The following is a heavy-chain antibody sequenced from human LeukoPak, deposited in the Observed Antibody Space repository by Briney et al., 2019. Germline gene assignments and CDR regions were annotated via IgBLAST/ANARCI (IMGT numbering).Heavy chain of an antibody. J-gene: IGHJ5*02. CDR3: AKDPYRSSGQKKNWFDP. CDR1: GFTFSSYS. CDR2: ISSSSNNK. V-gene: IGHV3-48*01. D-gene: IGHD6-19*01. Sequence: GGSLRLSCAASGFTFSSYSMNWVRQAPGKGLEWISYISSSSNNKYYTDSVEGRFTISRDNAKNSLHLQMNSLRAEDTAVYYCAKDPYRSSGQKKNWFDPWGQGTLVTVSS.